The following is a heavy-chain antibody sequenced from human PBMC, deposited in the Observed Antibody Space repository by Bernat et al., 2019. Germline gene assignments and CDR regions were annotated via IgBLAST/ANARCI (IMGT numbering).Heavy chain of an antibody. CDR2: IYSSGTT. J-gene: IGHJ4*02. CDR3: AKYVSGSYFDY. D-gene: IGHD1-26*01. CDR1: GGSISSGSYY. Sequence: QVQLQESGPGLVKPSQTLSLTCTVSGGSISSGSYYWSWIRQPAGKGLEWIGRIYSSGTTNYNPSLKSRVTMSVDMSKNQFSLKLSSVTAADTAVYYCAKYVSGSYFDYWGQGTLVTVSS. V-gene: IGHV4-61*02.